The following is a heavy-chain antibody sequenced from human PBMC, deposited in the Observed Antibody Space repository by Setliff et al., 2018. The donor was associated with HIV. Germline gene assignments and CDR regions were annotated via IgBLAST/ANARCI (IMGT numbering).Heavy chain of an antibody. CDR3: VTSSSWSSRLNF. CDR1: GGSLSGHY. CDR2: INHSGET. J-gene: IGHJ4*02. V-gene: IGHV4-34*01. D-gene: IGHD6-13*01. Sequence: SETLSLTCAVYGGSLSGHYWTWIRQPPGEGLEWIGEINHSGETNYNPSLKSRVTIPVDTSKNQFSLKVTSVTAADTAVYYCVTSSSWSSRLNFWGQGMLVTVSS.